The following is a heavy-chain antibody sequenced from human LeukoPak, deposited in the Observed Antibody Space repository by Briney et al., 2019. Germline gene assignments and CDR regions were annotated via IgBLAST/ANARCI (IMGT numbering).Heavy chain of an antibody. CDR3: ARGSPATVTQTIDP. J-gene: IGHJ5*02. Sequence: ASVKVSCKASGYRFTRYYMHWVRQAPGQGLEWMGIINPSGGGTDYAQRFEGRVTMTRDTSTSTIYMELSSLRSEDSAVYYCARGSPATVTQTIDPWGQGTLVTVSS. CDR2: INPSGGGT. D-gene: IGHD4-17*01. CDR1: GYRFTRYY. V-gene: IGHV1-46*01.